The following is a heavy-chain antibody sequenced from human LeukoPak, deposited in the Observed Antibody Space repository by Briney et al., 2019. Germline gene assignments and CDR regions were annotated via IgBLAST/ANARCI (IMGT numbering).Heavy chain of an antibody. Sequence: GESLKISCKGSGYSCTSYWISWVRQMPGKGLEWMGRIDPSDSYTNYSPSFQGHVTISADKSISTAYLQWSSLKASDTAMYYCATHNYGDYVAVFDPWGQGTLVTVSS. CDR2: IDPSDSYT. CDR3: ATHNYGDYVAVFDP. J-gene: IGHJ5*02. V-gene: IGHV5-10-1*01. D-gene: IGHD4-17*01. CDR1: GYSCTSYW.